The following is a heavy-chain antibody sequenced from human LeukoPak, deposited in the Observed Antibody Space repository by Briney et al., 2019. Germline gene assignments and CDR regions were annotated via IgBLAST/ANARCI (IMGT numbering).Heavy chain of an antibody. J-gene: IGHJ3*02. D-gene: IGHD3-22*01. Sequence: SETLSLTCTVSGGSISSYYWSWIRQPPGKGLEWIGYIYYSGSTNYNPSLKSRVTISVDTSKNQFSLKLSSVTAADTAVYYCARAAYDSSGYYGTDAFDIWGQGTMVTVPS. V-gene: IGHV4-59*01. CDR3: ARAAYDSSGYYGTDAFDI. CDR2: IYYSGST. CDR1: GGSISSYY.